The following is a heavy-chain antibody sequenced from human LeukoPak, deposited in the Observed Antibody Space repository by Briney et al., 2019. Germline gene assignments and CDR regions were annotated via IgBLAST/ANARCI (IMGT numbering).Heavy chain of an antibody. J-gene: IGHJ4*02. Sequence: SETLTLTCAVYGGCFSGYYWSWIRQPPGKGLKWIGEINHSGSTNYNPSLKSRVTISVDTSKNQFSLKLSSVTAADTAVYYCARGTFPAAGYYDSSFVREFDYWGQGTLVTVSS. CDR3: ARGTFPAAGYYDSSFVREFDY. CDR1: GGCFSGYY. D-gene: IGHD3-22*01. V-gene: IGHV4-34*01. CDR2: INHSGST.